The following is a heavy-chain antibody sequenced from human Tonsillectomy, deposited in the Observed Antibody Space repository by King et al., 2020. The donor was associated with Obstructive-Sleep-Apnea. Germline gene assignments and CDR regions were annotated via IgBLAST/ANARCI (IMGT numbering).Heavy chain of an antibody. J-gene: IGHJ3*02. D-gene: IGHD4-17*01. CDR2: IDGSGGST. V-gene: IGHV3-23*04. CDR1: GFTFSNYA. Sequence: VQLVESGGGLVQPGGPLRLSCEASGFTFSNYAMSWVRQAPGKGLEWVSGIDGSGGSTFYADSVKGRFTISRDNSKNTLYLQMNSLRAEDTAVYYCAKVSVTTFQHDAFDIWDQGTMVTVSS. CDR3: AKVSVTTFQHDAFDI.